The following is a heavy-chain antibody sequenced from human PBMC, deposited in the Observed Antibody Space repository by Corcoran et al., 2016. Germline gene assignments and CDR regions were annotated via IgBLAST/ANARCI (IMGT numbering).Heavy chain of an antibody. V-gene: IGHV3-74*03. CDR1: GFAFSTYW. Sequence: EVQLVESGGGLVQPGGSLRLSCAASGFAFSTYWMHWVRQVPGKGLMWVSRITGDGSDTTYADSVKGRFTISRDNAENTLYQQMDSLRAEETAVYYCARGGGWSSGRFRAFGFWGQGTMVTVSS. CDR3: ARGGGWSSGRFRAFGF. CDR2: ITGDGSDT. J-gene: IGHJ3*01. D-gene: IGHD6-25*01.